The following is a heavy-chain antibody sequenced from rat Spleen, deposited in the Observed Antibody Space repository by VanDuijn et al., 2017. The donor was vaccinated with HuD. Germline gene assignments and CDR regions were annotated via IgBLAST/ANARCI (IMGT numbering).Heavy chain of an antibody. CDR2: ISADGTNT. CDR3: VRRHYGYTDYFDY. D-gene: IGHD1-9*01. CDR1: GFTFSDYF. V-gene: IGHV5-29*01. Sequence: EVQLVASDGGLVQPGRSLKLSCAASGFTFSDYFMAWVRQAPAQGLEWVATISADGTNTYYRDSVKGRFTISRDDVRSTLSLQMDSLRSEDTATYYCVRRHYGYTDYFDYWGQGVMVTVSS. J-gene: IGHJ2*01.